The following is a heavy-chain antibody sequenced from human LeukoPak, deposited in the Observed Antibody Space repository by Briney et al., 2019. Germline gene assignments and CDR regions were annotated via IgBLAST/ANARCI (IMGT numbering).Heavy chain of an antibody. V-gene: IGHV4-59*08. CDR3: ARLDITHYDFWSGYPQGYYFDY. CDR1: GGSISSYY. J-gene: IGHJ4*02. D-gene: IGHD3-3*01. CDR2: IYYSGST. Sequence: SETLSLTCTVSGGSISSYYWSWIRQPPGKGLEWIGYIYYSGSTNYNPSLKSRVTISVDTSKNQFSLKLSSVTAADTAVYYCARLDITHYDFWSGYPQGYYFDYWGQGTLVTVSS.